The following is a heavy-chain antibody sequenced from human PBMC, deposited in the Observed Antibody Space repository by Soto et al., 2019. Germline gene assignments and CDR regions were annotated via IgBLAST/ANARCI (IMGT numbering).Heavy chain of an antibody. CDR2: IIPVFGKA. CDR3: ARDGTLYDSSAYYYVY. V-gene: IGHV1-69*13. CDR1: GGTFSRYA. D-gene: IGHD3-22*01. J-gene: IGHJ4*02. Sequence: SVKVSCKASGGTFSRYAISWVRQAPGQGLEWMGGIIPVFGKANYAEKFQGRVTITADESTSTGYMELRSLTAEDTAVYYCARDGTLYDSSAYYYVYWGQGTLVTV.